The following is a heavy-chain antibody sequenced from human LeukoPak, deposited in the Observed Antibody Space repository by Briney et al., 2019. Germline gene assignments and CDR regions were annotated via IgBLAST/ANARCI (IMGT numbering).Heavy chain of an antibody. CDR2: ISGSGGST. V-gene: IGHV3-23*01. J-gene: IGHJ4*02. CDR3: AKDGVTIFGVLDY. Sequence: PGGSLRLSCAASGFPFSSYSMTWVRQAPGKGLEWVSAISGSGGSTYYADSVKGRFTISRDNSKNTLYLQMNSLRAEDTAVYYCAKDGVTIFGVLDYWGQGTLVTVSS. CDR1: GFPFSSYS. D-gene: IGHD3-3*01.